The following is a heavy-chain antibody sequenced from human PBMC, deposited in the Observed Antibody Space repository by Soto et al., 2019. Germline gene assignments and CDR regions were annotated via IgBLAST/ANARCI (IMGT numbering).Heavy chain of an antibody. CDR3: ARHPERIAEIGWFDP. J-gene: IGHJ5*02. V-gene: IGHV3-48*01. CDR1: GFTFSSYS. D-gene: IGHD6-13*01. CDR2: ISSSSSTI. Sequence: EVQLVESGGGLVQPGGSLRLSCAASGFTFSSYSMNWVRQAPGKGLEWVSYISSSSSTIYYADSVKGRFTISRDNAKNSVYLQMNSLRAEDTAVYYCARHPERIAEIGWFDPWGQGTLVNVSS.